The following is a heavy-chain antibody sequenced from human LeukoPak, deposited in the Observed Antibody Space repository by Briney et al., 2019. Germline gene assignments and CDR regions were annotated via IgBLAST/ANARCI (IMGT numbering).Heavy chain of an antibody. D-gene: IGHD3-9*01. J-gene: IGHJ4*02. V-gene: IGHV3-21*01. Sequence: PGGSLRLSCAASGFTFSSYSMNWVRQAPGKGLEWVSSISSSSSYIYYADSVKGRFTISRDNAKNSLYLQMNSLRAEDTAVYYCARSPDWLFTLRPFDYWGQGTLVTVSS. CDR1: GFTFSSYS. CDR3: ARSPDWLFTLRPFDY. CDR2: ISSSSSYI.